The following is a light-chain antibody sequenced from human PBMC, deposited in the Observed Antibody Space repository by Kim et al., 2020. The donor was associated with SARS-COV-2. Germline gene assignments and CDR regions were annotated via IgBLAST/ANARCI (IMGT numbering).Light chain of an antibody. J-gene: IGKJ1*01. V-gene: IGKV1-12*01. CDR2: GSS. CDR3: QQGTTFPWT. CDR1: KAIGPW. Sequence: ASVGDTVTLTCRASKAIGPWLAWYQQRPGNAPKLLISGSSDLETGVPSRFSGSGSGTDFTLTIISLQPEDFATYYCQQGTTFPWTFGPGTKVDIK.